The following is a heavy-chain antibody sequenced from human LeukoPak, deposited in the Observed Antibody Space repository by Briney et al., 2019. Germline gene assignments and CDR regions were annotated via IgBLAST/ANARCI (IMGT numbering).Heavy chain of an antibody. J-gene: IGHJ6*03. Sequence: SETLSLTCAVYGGSFSGYYWSWIRQPPGKGLEWIGEINHSGSTNYNPSLKSRVTISVDTSKNQFSLKLSSVTAADTAVYYCARGRYRYSSGWYSAVYYYYMDVWGKGTTVTVSS. CDR1: GGSFSGYY. D-gene: IGHD6-19*01. CDR3: ARGRYRYSSGWYSAVYYYYMDV. CDR2: INHSGST. V-gene: IGHV4-34*01.